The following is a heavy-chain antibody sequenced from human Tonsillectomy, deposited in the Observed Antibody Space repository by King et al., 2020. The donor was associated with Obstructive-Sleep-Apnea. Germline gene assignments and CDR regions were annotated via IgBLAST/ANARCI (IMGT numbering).Heavy chain of an antibody. J-gene: IGHJ4*02. CDR2: ISVYNGDT. CDR1: GYTFTSYG. CDR3: ARYAYAAVGYTDYFDC. V-gene: IGHV1-18*04. D-gene: IGHD6-13*01. Sequence: QLVQSGVEVKKPGASVKVSCKASGYTFTSYGITWVRLAPGQGLEWMGWISVYNGDTKYAQKFQGRVTMTTDTSTNTAYMELRSLRSDDTAVYYCARYAYAAVGYTDYFDCWGQGTLVTVSS.